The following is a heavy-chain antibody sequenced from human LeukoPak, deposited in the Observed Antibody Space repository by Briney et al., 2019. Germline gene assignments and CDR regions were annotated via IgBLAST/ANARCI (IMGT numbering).Heavy chain of an antibody. Sequence: EGSLRLSCAASGFTFSSYGMHWVRQAPGKGLEWVAVIWYDGSNKYYADSVKGRFTISRDNSKNTLYLQMNSLRAEDTAVYYCARDGYLTGYYLNSAEFDYWGQGTLVTVSS. V-gene: IGHV3-33*01. CDR1: GFTFSSYG. CDR3: ARDGYLTGYYLNSAEFDY. J-gene: IGHJ4*02. CDR2: IWYDGSNK. D-gene: IGHD3-9*01.